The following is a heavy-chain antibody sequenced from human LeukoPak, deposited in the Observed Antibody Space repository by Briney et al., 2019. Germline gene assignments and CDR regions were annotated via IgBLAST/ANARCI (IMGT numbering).Heavy chain of an antibody. CDR1: GFTFRNYG. CDR2: VWYGGDIK. D-gene: IGHD1-14*01. CDR3: ARERTGDDFDV. V-gene: IGHV3-33*01. J-gene: IGHJ3*01. Sequence: GGSLRLSCAASGFTFRNYGMHWVRQAPGKGLEWVALVWYGGDIKWYADSVKGRFTISRDNSKNTLYLLMNSLRAEDTAVYYCARERTGDDFDVWGQGTMVTVSS.